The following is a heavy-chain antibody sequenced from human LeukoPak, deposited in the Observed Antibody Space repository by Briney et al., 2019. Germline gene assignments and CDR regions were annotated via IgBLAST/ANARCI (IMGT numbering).Heavy chain of an antibody. Sequence: PGGSLRLSCTASGFTFSSYAMSWVRQAPGKGLEWVSAISGSGGSTYYADSVKGRFTISRDNSKNTLYLQMNSLRAEDTAVYYCAKDCSSTSCYDIWGQGTMITVSS. V-gene: IGHV3-23*01. CDR3: AKDCSSTSCYDI. CDR1: GFTFSSYA. D-gene: IGHD2-2*01. CDR2: ISGSGGST. J-gene: IGHJ3*02.